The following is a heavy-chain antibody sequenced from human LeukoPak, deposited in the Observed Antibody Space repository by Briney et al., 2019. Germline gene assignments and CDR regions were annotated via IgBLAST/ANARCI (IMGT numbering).Heavy chain of an antibody. V-gene: IGHV4-59*01. Sequence: SETLSLTCTVSGGSISSYYWSWIRQPPGKGLEWIGYIYYSGSTNYNPSLKSRVTISVDTSKNQFSLKLSSVTAADTAVYYCARGRMDIVATGRWGQGTLVTVSS. CDR1: GGSISSYY. J-gene: IGHJ4*02. CDR2: IYYSGST. CDR3: ARGRMDIVATGR. D-gene: IGHD5-12*01.